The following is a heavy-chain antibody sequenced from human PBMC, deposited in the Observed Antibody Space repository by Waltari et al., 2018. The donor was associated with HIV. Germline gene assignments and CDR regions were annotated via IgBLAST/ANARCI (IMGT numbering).Heavy chain of an antibody. V-gene: IGHV3-21*01. CDR3: VRGLRLGELSLYFDY. J-gene: IGHJ4*02. D-gene: IGHD3-16*02. Sequence: EVQLVESGGGLVKPGGSLRLSCADSGFTFSSYSMNWVRQAPGKGRVWVSSMLISSTYLYYADSVKGRFTISRDNAKNSLYLQMNSLRAEDTAVYYCVRGLRLGELSLYFDYWGQGTLVTVSS. CDR1: GFTFSSYS. CDR2: MLISSTYL.